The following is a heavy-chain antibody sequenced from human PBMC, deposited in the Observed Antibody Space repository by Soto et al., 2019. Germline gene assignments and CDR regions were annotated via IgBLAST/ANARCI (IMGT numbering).Heavy chain of an antibody. CDR1: GFTFSSYW. CDR3: ATLNSFGADY. D-gene: IGHD3-3*01. V-gene: IGHV3-74*01. Sequence: EVQMVESGGGLVQPGGSLRLSCVVSGFTFSSYWMHWVRQGPGKGLEWVSRIDIDGSVTNYADSVKGRFTISRDNAKNTVYLQMSSLRAEDTAVYYCATLNSFGADYWGQGTLVTVSS. J-gene: IGHJ4*02. CDR2: IDIDGSVT.